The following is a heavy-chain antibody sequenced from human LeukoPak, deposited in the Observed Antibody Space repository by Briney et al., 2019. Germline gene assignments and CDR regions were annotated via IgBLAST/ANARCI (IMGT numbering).Heavy chain of an antibody. CDR1: GGSISSGDYY. Sequence: SETLSLTCTVSGGSISSGDYYWSWIRQPPGKGLEWIGTIFHSGSTNYNPSLKSRVTISVDTSKNQFSLKLSSVTAADTAVYYCARVVDTNAFDIWGQGTMVTVSS. J-gene: IGHJ3*02. D-gene: IGHD5-18*01. CDR3: ARVVDTNAFDI. V-gene: IGHV4-61*08. CDR2: IFHSGST.